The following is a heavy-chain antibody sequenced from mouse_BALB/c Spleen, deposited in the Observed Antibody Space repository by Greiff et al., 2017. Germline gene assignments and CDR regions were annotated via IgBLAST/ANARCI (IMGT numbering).Heavy chain of an antibody. CDR2: INPSTGYT. Sequence: VKLMESGAELAKPGASVKMSCKASGYTFPSYWMHWVKQRPGQGLEWIGYINPSTGYTEYNQKFKDKATLTADKSSSTAYMQLSSLTSEDSAVYYCAKRYFDVWGAGTTVTVSS. CDR1: GYTFPSYW. V-gene: IGHV1-7*01. CDR3: AKRYFDV. J-gene: IGHJ1*01.